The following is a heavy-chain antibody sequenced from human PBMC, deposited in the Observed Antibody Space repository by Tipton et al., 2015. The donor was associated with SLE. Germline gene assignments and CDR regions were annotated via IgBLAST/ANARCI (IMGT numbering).Heavy chain of an antibody. D-gene: IGHD3-22*01. J-gene: IGHJ4*02. CDR2: IYHSGNT. CDR1: GGSISSNYW. Sequence: TLSLTCAVSGGSISSNYWWSWVRQPPGKGLEWIGEIYHSGNTNYNPSLKSRVTISLDTSKNQFSLKLSSVTAADTAVYYCARGGTYHDSSGNIDYWGQGTLVTASS. V-gene: IGHV4-4*02. CDR3: ARGGTYHDSSGNIDY.